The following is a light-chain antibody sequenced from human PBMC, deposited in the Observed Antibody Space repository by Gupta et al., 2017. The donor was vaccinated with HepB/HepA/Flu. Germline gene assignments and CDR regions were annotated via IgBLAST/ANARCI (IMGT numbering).Light chain of an antibody. Sequence: DIVLTQSPLSQPVTPGESASISCRSSQSLLHSNGYKYVDWYLQRPGQSPQLLVYLGSTRASGVPDRFSGSGSGIDFTLNISRVEAEDVGIYYCRHTLPTPLTFGPGTRVDIK. CDR3: RHTLPTPLT. V-gene: IGKV2-28*01. J-gene: IGKJ3*01. CDR2: LGS. CDR1: QSLLHSNGYKY.